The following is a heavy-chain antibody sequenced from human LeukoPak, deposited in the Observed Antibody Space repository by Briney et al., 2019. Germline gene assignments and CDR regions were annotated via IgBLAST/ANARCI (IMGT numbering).Heavy chain of an antibody. J-gene: IGHJ4*02. CDR2: ISTSSSTI. D-gene: IGHD2-15*01. CDR3: ARESGAYAYHSDY. Sequence: PGGSLRLSCAASGFTVSSNYMSWVRQAPGKGLEWVSYISTSSSTIYYADSVKGRFTISRDNAKNSLYVQLNSLRDEDTAVYYCARESGAYAYHSDYWGQGTLVTVSS. CDR1: GFTVSSNY. V-gene: IGHV3-48*02.